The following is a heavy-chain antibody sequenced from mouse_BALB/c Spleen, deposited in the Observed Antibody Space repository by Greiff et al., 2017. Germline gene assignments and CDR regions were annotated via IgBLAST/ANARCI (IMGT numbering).Heavy chain of an antibody. CDR3: ASGEEIKKMDD. Sequence: QVQLQQSGAELVRPGTSVKVSCTASGYAFTNYLIEWVKQRPGQGLGWIGVINPGSGGTNYNEKFKGKATLTADKTSSTAYMQLSSLTSDDSAVYCWASGEEIKKMDDWGQGTSVTVSS. D-gene: IGHD2-4*01. CDR2: INPGSGGT. CDR1: GYAFTNYL. J-gene: IGHJ4*01. V-gene: IGHV1-54*01.